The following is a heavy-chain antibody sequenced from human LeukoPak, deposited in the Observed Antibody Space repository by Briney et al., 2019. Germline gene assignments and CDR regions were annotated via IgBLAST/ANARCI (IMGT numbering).Heavy chain of an antibody. J-gene: IGHJ5*02. V-gene: IGHV4-39*01. D-gene: IGHD1-7*01. CDR2: ISYSGST. Sequence: SETLSLTCTVSGGSLSSSSHYWGWIRQPPGKGLGWIGNISYSGSTNYNPSLKGRVNISIDTSKNQFSLKLNSVTAADTAVYYCARRNLYNWNYGNWFDPWGQGTLVTVSS. CDR1: GGSLSSSSHY. CDR3: ARRNLYNWNYGNWFDP.